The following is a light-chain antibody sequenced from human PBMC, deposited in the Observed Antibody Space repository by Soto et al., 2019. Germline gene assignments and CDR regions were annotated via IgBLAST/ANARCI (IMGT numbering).Light chain of an antibody. CDR2: AAS. CDR1: QSISSY. CDR3: QHSYSTPYT. V-gene: IGKV1-39*01. J-gene: IGKJ2*01. Sequence: DIQMTQSPSSLSATVGDRVTITCRASQSISSYLNWYQQKPGKAPKLLIYAASSLQSGVPSRFSGSGSGTDFTLPISSLQPEDFATFYCQHSYSTPYTFGQGTKLEIK.